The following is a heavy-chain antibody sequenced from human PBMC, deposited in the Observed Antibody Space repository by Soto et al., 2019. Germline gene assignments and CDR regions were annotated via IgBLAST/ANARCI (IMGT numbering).Heavy chain of an antibody. J-gene: IGHJ5*02. CDR2: MNTNSGNT. CDR1: GYTFTRYD. D-gene: IGHD3-3*01. V-gene: IGHV1-8*01. CDR3: ARGSTSLWEYNWFDP. Sequence: GAAVKVSLQGSGYTFTRYDINWGRKGTGQGLDGMGGMNTNSGNTGYAQKFQGRVTMTRNTSISTAYMELSSLRSEDTAVYYCARGSTSLWEYNWFDPWGQGTLVTVSS.